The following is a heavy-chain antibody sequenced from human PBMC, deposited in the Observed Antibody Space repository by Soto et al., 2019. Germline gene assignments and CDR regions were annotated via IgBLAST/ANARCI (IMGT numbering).Heavy chain of an antibody. Sequence: EVQLVDSGGGLVQPGGSLRLSCAASGFIFSSHRMSWVRQAPGKGLEWVANIKQDGSEKYYVDSVKGRFIISRDNAKNSLYLQMNSLRAEDTAVYYCARVVGAPNWFDPWGQGTLVTVSS. J-gene: IGHJ5*02. D-gene: IGHD1-26*01. CDR2: IKQDGSEK. CDR1: GFIFSSHR. CDR3: ARVVGAPNWFDP. V-gene: IGHV3-7*04.